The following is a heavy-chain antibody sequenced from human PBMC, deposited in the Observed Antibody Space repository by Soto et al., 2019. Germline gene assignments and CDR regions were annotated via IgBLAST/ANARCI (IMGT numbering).Heavy chain of an antibody. V-gene: IGHV4-61*01. J-gene: IGHJ5*02. CDR3: ARKSEDWYNWFDP. CDR2: IYYSGST. CDR1: GGSVSSGSYY. Sequence: SETLSLTCTVSGGSVSSGSYYWSWIRQPPGKGLEWIGYIYYSGSTNYNPSLKSRVTISVDTSKNQFSLKLSSVTAADTAVYYCARKSEDWYNWFDPWGQGTLVTVSS. D-gene: IGHD3-9*01.